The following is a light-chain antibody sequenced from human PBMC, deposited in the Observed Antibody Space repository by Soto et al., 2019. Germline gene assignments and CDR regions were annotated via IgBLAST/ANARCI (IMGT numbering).Light chain of an antibody. CDR2: GVS. V-gene: IGKV3-20*01. CDR3: QQYGRPSRT. Sequence: EIVLTQSPGTLSLSPGERATLSCRASQSVSSYLAWYQQKPGQAPRLLIYGVSSRATGIPDRFSGSGSGTDFTLTISRLEPEDFAVYYCQQYGRPSRTFGQGTKVEIK. J-gene: IGKJ1*01. CDR1: QSVSSY.